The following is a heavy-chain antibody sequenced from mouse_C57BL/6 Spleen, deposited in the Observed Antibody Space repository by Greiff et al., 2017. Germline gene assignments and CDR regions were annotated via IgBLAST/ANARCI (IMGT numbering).Heavy chain of an antibody. V-gene: IGHV1-54*01. CDR2: INPGSGGT. CDR3: ASGVTTVVAESALDY. D-gene: IGHD1-1*01. Sequence: QVQLQQSGAELVRPGTSVKVSCKASGYAFTNYLIDWVKQRPGQGLEWIGVINPGSGGTKSNEKFQGKATLTADKSSSTAYLQLSSLTSGVSADYFYASGVTTVVAESALDYWGQGTTVTVSS. J-gene: IGHJ4*01. CDR1: GYAFTNYL.